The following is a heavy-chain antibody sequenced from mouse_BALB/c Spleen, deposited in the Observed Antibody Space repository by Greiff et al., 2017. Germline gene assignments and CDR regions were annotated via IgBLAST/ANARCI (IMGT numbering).Heavy chain of an antibody. CDR1: GFAFSSYD. J-gene: IGHJ4*01. CDR2: ISSGGGST. V-gene: IGHV5-12-1*01. D-gene: IGHD3-2*01. CDR3: ARHVTARWMDY. Sequence: EVKVVESGGGLVKPGGSLKLSCAASGFAFSSYDMSWVRQTPEKRLEWVAYISSGGGSTYYPDTVKGRFTISRDNAKNTLYLQMSSLKSEDTAMYYCARHVTARWMDYWGQGTSVTVSS.